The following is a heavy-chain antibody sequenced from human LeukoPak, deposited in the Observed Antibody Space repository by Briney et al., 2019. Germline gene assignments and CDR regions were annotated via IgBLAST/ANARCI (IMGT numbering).Heavy chain of an antibody. CDR1: GFTFGSTV. CDR3: TTAGYLQ. Sequence: PGGSLRLSGAASGFTFGSTVISWVRQAPGKGLEWVGRIKTKTDGGTTEYAAPVKGRFTISRDDSRDTLYLQMDSLKTEDTAMYYCTTAGYLQGGQGTLVTVSS. J-gene: IGHJ4*02. CDR2: IKTKTDGGTT. D-gene: IGHD2-15*01. V-gene: IGHV3-15*01.